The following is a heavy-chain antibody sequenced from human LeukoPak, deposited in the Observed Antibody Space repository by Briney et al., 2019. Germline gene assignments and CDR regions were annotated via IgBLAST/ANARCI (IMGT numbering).Heavy chain of an antibody. J-gene: IGHJ5*02. V-gene: IGHV4-59*12. CDR1: GGSISSYY. CDR3: ARESLAAAVNH. Sequence: SETLSLTCTISGGSISSYYWSWSRQPPGKGLEWIGYIYYTGSTNHNPSLKSRVTISVDTSKNQFSLKLSSVTAADTAVYYCARESLAAAVNHWGQGTLVTVSS. D-gene: IGHD6-13*01. CDR2: IYYTGST.